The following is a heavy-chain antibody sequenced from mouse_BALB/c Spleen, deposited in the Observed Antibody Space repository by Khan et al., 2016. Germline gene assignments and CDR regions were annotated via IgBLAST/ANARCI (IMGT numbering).Heavy chain of an antibody. CDR3: DRDPADGSRMRWCFDV. J-gene: IGHJ1*01. D-gene: IGHD1-1*01. Sequence: QVQLKQSGPGLVAPSQSLSITCTVSGFSLTGYGVNCVSQPPRKGLEWLGMILGDGSTDYNSALKSRRSISKDNPKSQVFLKMNSLQPADTTRSSWDRDPADGSRMRWCFDVWGAGTPVTVSA. CDR1: GFSLTGYG. V-gene: IGHV2-6-7*01. CDR2: ILGDGST.